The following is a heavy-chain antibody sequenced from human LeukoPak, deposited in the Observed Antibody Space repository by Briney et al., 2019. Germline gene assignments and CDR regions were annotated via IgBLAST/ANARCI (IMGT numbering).Heavy chain of an antibody. D-gene: IGHD6-19*01. CDR3: VRTSPVNWFDP. CDR1: GGSISSSSHY. Sequence: SETLSLTCTVSGGSISSSSHYWGWVRQPPGKGLEWIGSIYYSGRTYYNASLKSRDSISVDTSKNQFSLKVTSVTAADTAVYYCVRTSPVNWFDPWGQGTLLSVSS. J-gene: IGHJ5*02. V-gene: IGHV4-39*01. CDR2: IYYSGRT.